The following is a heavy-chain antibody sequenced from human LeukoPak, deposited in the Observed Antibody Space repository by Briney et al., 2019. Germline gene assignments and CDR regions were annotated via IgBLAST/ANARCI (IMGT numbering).Heavy chain of an antibody. V-gene: IGHV3-33*08. CDR2: IWYDGSNK. D-gene: IGHD3-3*01. CDR1: GFTFSSYG. Sequence: GRSLRLSCAASGFTFSSYGMHWVRQAPGKGLEWVAVIWYDGSNKYYADSVKGRFTISRDNSKNTLYLQMNSLRAEDRAVYYCVRNYYDFGSGYYIYHYGMDVWGQGTTVTVSS. CDR3: VRNYYDFGSGYYIYHYGMDV. J-gene: IGHJ6*02.